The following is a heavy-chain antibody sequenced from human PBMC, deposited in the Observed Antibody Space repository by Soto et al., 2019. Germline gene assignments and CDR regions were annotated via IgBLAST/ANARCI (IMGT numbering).Heavy chain of an antibody. D-gene: IGHD6-19*01. J-gene: IGHJ3*02. CDR2: ISGSGGTT. CDR1: GFTFSSYA. CDR3: AKPANGWFSAFDI. V-gene: IGHV3-23*01. Sequence: EVQLLESGGGLVQPGGSLRLSCAASGFTFSSYAMSWVRQAPGKGLEWVSAISGSGGTTYYADSVKGRFTFSSDNSKNTLYLQMNSLRAEDTAVYYCAKPANGWFSAFDIWGQGTMVTVSS.